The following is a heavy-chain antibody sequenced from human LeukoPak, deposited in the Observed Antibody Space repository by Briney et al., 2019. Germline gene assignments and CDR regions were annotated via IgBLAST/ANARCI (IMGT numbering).Heavy chain of an antibody. CDR2: ISGSAGST. V-gene: IGHV3-23*01. J-gene: IGHJ6*02. Sequence: GGSLRLSCTTSGFSFTNYCMTWVRQAPGKGLEWISAISGSAGSTYYADSVKGRFTISRDNSKNTLYLQMNSLRAEDTAVYYCAKRQMTGTVHYYYGMDVWGQGTTVTVSS. CDR3: AKRQMTGTVHYYYGMDV. CDR1: GFSFTNYC. D-gene: IGHD3-9*01.